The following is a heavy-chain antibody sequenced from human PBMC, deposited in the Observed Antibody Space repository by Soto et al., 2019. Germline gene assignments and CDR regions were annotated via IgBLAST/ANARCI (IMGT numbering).Heavy chain of an antibody. CDR2: IYYSGNT. Sequence: PSETLSLTCTVSGGSISSGGYYWSWIRQHPGKGLEWIGYIYYSGNTCYNPSLKSRVTISVDTSKNQFSLKLSSVTAADTAVYYCARTNYYGSSGLYYFDSWGQGTLVTVSS. J-gene: IGHJ4*02. V-gene: IGHV4-31*03. CDR3: ARTNYYGSSGLYYFDS. D-gene: IGHD3-22*01. CDR1: GGSISSGGYY.